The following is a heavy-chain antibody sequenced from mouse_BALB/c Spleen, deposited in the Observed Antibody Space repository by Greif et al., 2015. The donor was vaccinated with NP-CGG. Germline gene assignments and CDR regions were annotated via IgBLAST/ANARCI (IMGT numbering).Heavy chain of an antibody. CDR2: ISSGGSYT. CDR3: ARHELGTTAYFDY. V-gene: IGHV5-6*02. Sequence: DVMLVESGGDLVKPGGSLKLSCAASGFTFSSYGMSWVRQTPDKRLEWVATISSGGSYTYYPDSVKGRFTISRDNAKNTLYLQMSSLKSEDTAMYYCARHELGTTAYFDYWGQGTTLTVSS. D-gene: IGHD1-2*01. J-gene: IGHJ2*01. CDR1: GFTFSSYG.